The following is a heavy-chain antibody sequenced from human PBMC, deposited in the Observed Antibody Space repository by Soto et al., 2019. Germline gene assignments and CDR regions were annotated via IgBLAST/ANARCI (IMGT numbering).Heavy chain of an antibody. CDR2: IYHSGST. CDR3: ARAAEGMDV. J-gene: IGHJ6*02. Sequence: SETLSLTCAVSGGSISSGGFSWSWIRQPPGKGLEWIGYIYHSGSTYYNPSLKSRVTISVDRSKNQFSLKLSSVTAADTAVYYCARAAEGMDVWGQGTTVTVSS. V-gene: IGHV4-30-2*01. CDR1: GGSISSGGFS.